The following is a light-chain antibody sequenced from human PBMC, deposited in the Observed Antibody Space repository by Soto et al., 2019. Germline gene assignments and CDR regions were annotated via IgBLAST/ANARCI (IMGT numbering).Light chain of an antibody. CDR2: AAS. CDR3: QQSYSTPFT. Sequence: DIQMTQSPSSLSASVGDTVTITCRASQSVRTYLNWYHQKPGKAPQLLIYAASSSQSGVPSRFSGSGSGTDFTLTVRGLQPEDYATYYCQQSYSTPFTFGPGTKVDLK. V-gene: IGKV1-39*01. CDR1: QSVRTY. J-gene: IGKJ3*01.